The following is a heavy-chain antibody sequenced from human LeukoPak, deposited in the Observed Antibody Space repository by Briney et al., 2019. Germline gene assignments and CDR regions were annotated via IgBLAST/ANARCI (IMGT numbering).Heavy chain of an antibody. Sequence: SETLSLACAVYGGSFSGYYWSWIRQPPGKGLEWIGEINHSGSTNYNPSLKSRVTISVDTSKNQFSLKLSSVTAADTAVYYCARVSGSGWLFDYWGQGTLVTVSS. D-gene: IGHD6-19*01. CDR2: INHSGST. CDR1: GGSFSGYY. J-gene: IGHJ4*02. V-gene: IGHV4-34*01. CDR3: ARVSGSGWLFDY.